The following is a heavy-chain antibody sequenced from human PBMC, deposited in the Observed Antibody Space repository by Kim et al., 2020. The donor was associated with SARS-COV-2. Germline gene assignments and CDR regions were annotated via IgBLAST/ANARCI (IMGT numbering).Heavy chain of an antibody. D-gene: IGHD2-21*02. J-gene: IGHJ3*02. CDR2: ISYDGSNK. Sequence: GGSLRLSCAASGFTFSIYGMHWVRQAPGKGLEWVAVISYDGSNKYYADSVKGRFTISRDNSKNTLYLQMNSLRAEDTAVYYCARGAVGGDYAFDNWGQGT. CDR1: GFTFSIYG. V-gene: IGHV3-30*03. CDR3: ARGAVGGDYAFDN.